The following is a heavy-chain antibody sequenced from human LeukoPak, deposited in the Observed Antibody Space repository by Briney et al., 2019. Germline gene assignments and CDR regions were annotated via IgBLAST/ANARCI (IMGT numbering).Heavy chain of an antibody. Sequence: ASVKVSCKASGYTFTGYYVHWVRQAPGQGLEWMGWINPNSGGTNYAQKFQGRVTMARDTSISTAYMELSRLRSDDTAVYYCARDEIYGSGSYYRIDYWRQGTLVTVSS. J-gene: IGHJ4*02. V-gene: IGHV1-2*02. D-gene: IGHD3-10*01. CDR1: GYTFTGYY. CDR2: INPNSGGT. CDR3: ARDEIYGSGSYYRIDY.